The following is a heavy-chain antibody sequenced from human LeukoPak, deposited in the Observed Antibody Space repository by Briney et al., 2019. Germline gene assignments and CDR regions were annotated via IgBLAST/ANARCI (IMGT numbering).Heavy chain of an antibody. Sequence: GGSLRLSCAASGFTFKNYGMTWVRQAPGKGLEWVSSISSDSSYIYYTESLKGRFTISRDNAKNSLYLQMNSLRAEDTAVYYCARDGRELDRTYYYYYMDVWGKGTTVTVSS. CDR3: ARDGRELDRTYYYYYMDV. V-gene: IGHV3-21*01. CDR2: ISSDSSYI. CDR1: GFTFKNYG. J-gene: IGHJ6*03. D-gene: IGHD1-26*01.